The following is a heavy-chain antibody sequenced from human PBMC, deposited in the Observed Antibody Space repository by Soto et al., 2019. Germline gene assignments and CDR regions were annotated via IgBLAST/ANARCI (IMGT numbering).Heavy chain of an antibody. J-gene: IGHJ6*02. CDR3: AADLSNYVFYYYYYGMDV. D-gene: IGHD4-4*01. CDR1: GFTFTSSA. CDR2: IVVGSGNT. V-gene: IGHV1-58*01. Sequence: QMQLVQSGPEVKKPGTSVKVSCKASGFTFTSSAVQWVRQARGQRLEWIGWIVVGSGNTNYAQKFQERVTITRDMSTSTADMELSSLRSEYTAVYYWAADLSNYVFYYYYYGMDVWGQGSTVTVSS.